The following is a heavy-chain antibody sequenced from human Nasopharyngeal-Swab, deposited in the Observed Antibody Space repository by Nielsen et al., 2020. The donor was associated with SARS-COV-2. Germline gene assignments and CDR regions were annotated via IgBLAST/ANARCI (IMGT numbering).Heavy chain of an antibody. CDR3: ARGESGSHQPGLDY. V-gene: IGHV1-3*01. Sequence: ASVKVSCKASGYTFTSYAMHWVRQAPGQRLEWMGWINAGNGNTKYSQKFQGRVTITRDTSASTAYMELSSLRSEDTAVYYCARGESGSHQPGLDYWGQGTLVTVS. CDR2: INAGNGNT. CDR1: GYTFTSYA. J-gene: IGHJ4*02. D-gene: IGHD1-26*01.